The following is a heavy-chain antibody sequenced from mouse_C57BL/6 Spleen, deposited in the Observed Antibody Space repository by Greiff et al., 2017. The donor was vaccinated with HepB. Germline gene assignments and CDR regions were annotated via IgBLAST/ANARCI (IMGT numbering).Heavy chain of an antibody. D-gene: IGHD5-1*01. CDR1: GYTLTSYW. CDR2: IHPNSGST. CDR3: ARFTYGRAMDY. V-gene: IGHV1-64*01. J-gene: IGHJ4*01. Sequence: QVQLQQPGAELVKPGASVKLSCKASGYTLTSYWMHWVKQRPGQGLEWIGMIHPNSGSTNYNEKFKSNAKLTVDKSSSTAYMQLSSLTSEDAAVYYCARFTYGRAMDYWGQGTSVTVSS.